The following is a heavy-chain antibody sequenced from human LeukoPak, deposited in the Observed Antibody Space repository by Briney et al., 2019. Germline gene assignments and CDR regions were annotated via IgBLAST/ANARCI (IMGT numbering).Heavy chain of an antibody. CDR1: GGSISNFY. Sequence: SETLSLTCTVSGGSISNFYWSWIRQPPGKGLEWIGYISYGGSTNYNPSLKSRVTISVDTSKNQFSLKLSSVTAADTAVYYCARAGGWRTAALDLDYWGQGTLVTVSS. D-gene: IGHD6-13*01. J-gene: IGHJ4*02. CDR3: ARAGGWRTAALDLDY. CDR2: ISYGGST. V-gene: IGHV4-59*01.